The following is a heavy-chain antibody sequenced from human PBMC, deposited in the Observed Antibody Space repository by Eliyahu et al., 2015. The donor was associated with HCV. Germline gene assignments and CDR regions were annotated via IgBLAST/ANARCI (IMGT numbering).Heavy chain of an antibody. J-gene: IGHJ5*02. CDR2: IHYSGST. D-gene: IGHD6-19*01. Sequence: QVQLQESGPGLVKPSETLSLTCTVSGGSIXTYYWSWIRQPPGKGLEWIGYIHYSGSTNHNPSLKSRVTISVDTSKNQFSLSLTSVTAADTAMYYCASGGGGIAVTGTGGWFDPWGQGTLVTVSS. CDR3: ASGGGGIAVTGTGGWFDP. V-gene: IGHV4-59*01. CDR1: GGSIXTYY.